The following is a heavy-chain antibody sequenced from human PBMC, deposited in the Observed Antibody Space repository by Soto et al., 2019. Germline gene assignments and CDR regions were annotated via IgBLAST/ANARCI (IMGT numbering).Heavy chain of an antibody. CDR2: IYVDVSET. D-gene: IGHD2-21*02. J-gene: IGHJ4*02. CDR1: GYSFTSFW. CDR3: ARGDRGEY. V-gene: IGHV5-51*01. Sequence: PGESLKISCKGSGYSFTSFWIAWVRQMPGKGLEWMGIIYVDVSETRYSPSFQGQVTISADKSINTAYLQWNSLKASDTAIYYCARGDRGEYWGQGTLVTVSS.